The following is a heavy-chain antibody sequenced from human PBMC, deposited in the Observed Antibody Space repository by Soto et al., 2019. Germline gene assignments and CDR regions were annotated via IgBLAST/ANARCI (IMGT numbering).Heavy chain of an antibody. V-gene: IGHV3-30-3*01. CDR3: ARWEHLNL. Sequence: QVQLVESGGGVVPPGKSLTLACIASGFTFSGYAMHWVRQAPGKGLEWVSIIAYDGSNEYYADSVKGRFTISRDNSKNTLFLQINNLRPEDTAIYYCARWEHLNLWGQGTLVTVSS. J-gene: IGHJ5*02. CDR2: IAYDGSNE. D-gene: IGHD1-26*01. CDR1: GFTFSGYA.